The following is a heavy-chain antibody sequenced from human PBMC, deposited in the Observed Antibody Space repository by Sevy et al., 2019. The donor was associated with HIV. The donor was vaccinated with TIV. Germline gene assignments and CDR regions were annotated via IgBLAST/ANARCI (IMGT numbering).Heavy chain of an antibody. CDR3: ATTKDYYESSGCPFDY. J-gene: IGHJ4*02. CDR2: FDPEDGER. CDR1: GYTLNQLS. Sequence: ASVKVSCKVSGYTLNQLSMHWVRQAPGKELEWMGSFDPEDGERFYAQKFQGRVTMTEDTSTDTAYMELSSLRSEDTAVYYCATTKDYYESSGCPFDYWGQGTLVTVSS. D-gene: IGHD3-22*01. V-gene: IGHV1-24*01.